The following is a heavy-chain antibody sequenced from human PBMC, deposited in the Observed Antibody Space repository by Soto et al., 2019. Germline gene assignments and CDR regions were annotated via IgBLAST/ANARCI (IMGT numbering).Heavy chain of an antibody. CDR2: ISHTGYT. CDR1: GASVIKYY. V-gene: IGHV4-59*02. Sequence: PSETLSLTCSVSGASVIKYYWSWIRQPPGKGLEWIGYISHTGYTSYNPSLESRLTISMDKSKNQLSLNLNSVTTADTAVYYCARGQLLFAYWGQGTPVTVSS. CDR3: ARGQLLFAY. D-gene: IGHD3-10*02. J-gene: IGHJ4*02.